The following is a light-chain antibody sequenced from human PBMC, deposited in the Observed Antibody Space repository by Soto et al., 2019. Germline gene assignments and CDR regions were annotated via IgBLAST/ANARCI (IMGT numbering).Light chain of an antibody. CDR3: QQCGSSPET. CDR1: QYIRSS. CDR2: GAS. V-gene: IGKV3-20*01. J-gene: IGKJ1*01. Sequence: EIVMTQSPATLSVSPGYTSTLSCMASQYIRSSLAWYQQKPGQATRFLIYGASSRATGIPDRFSGSGSGTDFTLTISRLEPEDFAVYYCQQCGSSPETFGQGTTGDI.